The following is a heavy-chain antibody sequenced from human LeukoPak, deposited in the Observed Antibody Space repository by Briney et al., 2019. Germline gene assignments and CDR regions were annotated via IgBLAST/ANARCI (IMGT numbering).Heavy chain of an antibody. Sequence: PGGSLRLSCAASGFTFSSYVITWVRQAPGKGLEWVSAISGSGGYTYYADSVKGRFTISRDNSKNTLYLQMNSLRAEDTAVYYCAKEERGYSYGYHPADIVYWGQGTLVTVSS. CDR3: AKEERGYSYGYHPADIVY. V-gene: IGHV3-23*01. CDR2: ISGSGGYT. CDR1: GFTFSSYV. J-gene: IGHJ4*02. D-gene: IGHD5-18*01.